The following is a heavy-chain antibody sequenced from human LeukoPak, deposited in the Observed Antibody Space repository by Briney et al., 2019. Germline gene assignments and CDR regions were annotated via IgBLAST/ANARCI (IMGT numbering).Heavy chain of an antibody. V-gene: IGHV1-46*01. Sequence: ASVKVSCKASGYTFTSYYMHWVRQAPGQGLEWMGIINPSGGSTSYAQKFQGRVTMTRDMSTSTVYMELSSLRSEDTAVYYCARDRSRDGYNWAFDYWGQGTLVTVSS. CDR2: INPSGGST. CDR1: GYTFTSYY. D-gene: IGHD5-24*01. J-gene: IGHJ4*02. CDR3: ARDRSRDGYNWAFDY.